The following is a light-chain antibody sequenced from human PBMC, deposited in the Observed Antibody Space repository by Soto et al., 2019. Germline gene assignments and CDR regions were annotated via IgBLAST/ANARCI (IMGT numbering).Light chain of an antibody. CDR2: DVS. CDR3: SSYTSSSTLDVV. CDR1: SSDVGGYNY. J-gene: IGLJ2*01. V-gene: IGLV2-14*01. Sequence: QSALTQPASVSGSPGQSITISCTGTSSDVGGYNYVSWYQQHPGKAPKLIIYDVSNRPSGVSNRFSGSKSGNTASLTISGLQAEDKADYYCSSYTSSSTLDVVFGGGTKLTVL.